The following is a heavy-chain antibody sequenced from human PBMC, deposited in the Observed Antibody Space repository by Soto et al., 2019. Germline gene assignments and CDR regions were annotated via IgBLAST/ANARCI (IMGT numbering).Heavy chain of an antibody. CDR2: ISAYNGNT. CDR1: GYTFTSYG. D-gene: IGHD6-19*01. Sequence: QVQLVQSGAEVKKPGASVKVSCKASGYTFTSYGISWVRQAPGQGLEWMGWISAYNGNTNYAQKLQGRVTMTTDTSTSTAYMELRSLRSDDTAVYYCARDSSGLYWGPTSDFDYWGQGTLVTVSS. V-gene: IGHV1-18*01. CDR3: ARDSSGLYWGPTSDFDY. J-gene: IGHJ4*02.